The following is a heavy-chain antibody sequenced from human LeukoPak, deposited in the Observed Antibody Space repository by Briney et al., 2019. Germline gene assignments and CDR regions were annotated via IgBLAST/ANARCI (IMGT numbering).Heavy chain of an antibody. CDR2: IYCSGST. CDR1: GGSISSSSYY. V-gene: IGHV4-39*01. J-gene: IGHJ4*02. D-gene: IGHD1-26*01. Sequence: SETLSLTCTVSGGSISSSSYYWGWIRQPPGKGLEWIGSIYCSGSTYYNPSLKSRVTISVDTSKNQFSLKLSSVTAADTAVYYCARQGPIDTGYSGSYYVWRYYFDYWGQGTLVTVSS. CDR3: ARQGPIDTGYSGSYYVWRYYFDY.